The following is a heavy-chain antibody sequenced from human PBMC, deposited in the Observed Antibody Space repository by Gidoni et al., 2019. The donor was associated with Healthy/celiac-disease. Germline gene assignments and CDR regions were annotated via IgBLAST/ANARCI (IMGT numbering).Heavy chain of an antibody. CDR2: ISSSRSYI. CDR1: GCNFSSYS. V-gene: IGHV3-21*01. Sequence: EVQLVEYGGGLGKPGGSLRLSWAASGCNFSSYSMNWVRQAPGKGLGCVSSISSSRSYIYYAASVQGRFPISRANAKNSLYLQMTSLSAEDTAVYYCARVYGDYDLGYWGQGTLVTVSS. CDR3: ARVYGDYDLGY. J-gene: IGHJ4*02. D-gene: IGHD4-17*01.